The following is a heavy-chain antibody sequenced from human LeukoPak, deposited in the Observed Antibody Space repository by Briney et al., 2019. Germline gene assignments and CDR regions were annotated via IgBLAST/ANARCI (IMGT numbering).Heavy chain of an antibody. Sequence: SETLSLTCTVSGGSISSYYWSWIRQPPGKGLEWIGYIYYSGSTNYNPSLKSRVTISVDTSKNQFSLKLSSVTAADTAVYYCARLATPLLYIDYWGQGTLVTVSS. CDR2: IYYSGST. CDR3: ARLATPLLYIDY. J-gene: IGHJ4*02. D-gene: IGHD2-21*02. V-gene: IGHV4-59*08. CDR1: GGSISSYY.